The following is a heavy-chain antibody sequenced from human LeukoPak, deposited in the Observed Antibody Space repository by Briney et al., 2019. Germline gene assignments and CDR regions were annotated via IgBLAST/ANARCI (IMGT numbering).Heavy chain of an antibody. J-gene: IGHJ4*02. V-gene: IGHV1-69*13. CDR2: IIPIFGTA. CDR1: GGTFGSYA. Sequence: GASVKVSCKASGGTFGSYAISWVRQAPGQGLEWMGGIIPIFGTANYAQKFQGRVTITADESTSTAYMELSSLRSEDTAVYYCAREWPHYYDSSGYYYVENNWGQGTLVTVSS. D-gene: IGHD3-22*01. CDR3: AREWPHYYDSSGYYYVENN.